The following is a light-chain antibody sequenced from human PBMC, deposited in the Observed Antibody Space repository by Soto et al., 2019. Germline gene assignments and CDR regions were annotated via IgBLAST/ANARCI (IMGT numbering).Light chain of an antibody. J-gene: IGKJ1*01. Sequence: DIVMTQSPLSLPVTPGEPASISCRSSQSLLHSNGYNYLDWYLQKPGQSPQLLIYLGSNRASGVPERFSGSGSGTDFTLKISRVEADDVGVYYYMQALQPPRTFGQGTKVEIK. CDR1: QSLLHSNGYNY. CDR2: LGS. V-gene: IGKV2-28*01. CDR3: MQALQPPRT.